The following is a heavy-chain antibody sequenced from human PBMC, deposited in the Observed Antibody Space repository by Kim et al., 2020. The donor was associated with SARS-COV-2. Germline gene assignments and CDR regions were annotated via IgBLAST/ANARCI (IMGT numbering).Heavy chain of an antibody. V-gene: IGHV1-69*04. CDR1: GGTFSSYA. Sequence: SVKVSCKASGGTFSSYAISWVRQAPGQGLEWMGRIIPILGIANYAQKFQGRVTITADKSTSTAYMELSSLRSEDTAVYYCARVANCSSTSCNEEHAFDIWGQGTMVTVSS. CDR2: IIPILGIA. J-gene: IGHJ3*02. CDR3: ARVANCSSTSCNEEHAFDI. D-gene: IGHD2-2*01.